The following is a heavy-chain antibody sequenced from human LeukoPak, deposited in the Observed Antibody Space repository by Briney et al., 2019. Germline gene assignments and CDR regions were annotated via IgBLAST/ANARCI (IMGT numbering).Heavy chain of an antibody. V-gene: IGHV3-21*01. CDR1: GFTFSSYS. J-gene: IGHJ4*02. CDR2: ISSSSSYI. Sequence: GGSLRLSCAASGFTFSSYSMNWVRQAPGKGLEWVSSISSSSSYIYYADSVKGRFTISRDNAKNSLYLQMNSLRAEDTAVHYCARDAVAGTSFDYWGQGTLVTVSS. D-gene: IGHD6-19*01. CDR3: ARDAVAGTSFDY.